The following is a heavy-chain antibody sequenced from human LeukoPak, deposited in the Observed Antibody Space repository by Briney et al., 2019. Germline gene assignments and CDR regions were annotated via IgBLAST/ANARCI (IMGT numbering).Heavy chain of an antibody. J-gene: IGHJ3*02. CDR1: GDSVSSKSAA. CDR2: TYYRSKWYN. D-gene: IGHD3-22*01. V-gene: IGHV6-1*01. Sequence: SQTLSLTCAISGDSVSSKSAAWNWIRQSPSRGLEWLGRTYYRSKWYNDYAVSVKSRITINPDTSKNQFSLQLNSVTPEDTAVYYCARGYTYYYDSSGYNDAFDIWGQGTMVTVSS. CDR3: ARGYTYYYDSSGYNDAFDI.